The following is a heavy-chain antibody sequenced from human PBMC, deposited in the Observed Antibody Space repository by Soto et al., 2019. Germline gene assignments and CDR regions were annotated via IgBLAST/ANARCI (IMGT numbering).Heavy chain of an antibody. CDR2: IYYSGST. CDR1: GGSISSGGYC. CDR3: ARGYYPNNWFDP. V-gene: IGHV4-31*02. J-gene: IGHJ5*02. D-gene: IGHD1-26*01. Sequence: PSETLSLTCTVSGGSISSGGYCWSWIRQHPGKGLEWIGYIYYSGSTYYNPSLKSRVTISVDTSKNQFSLKLSSVTAADTAVYYCARGYYPNNWFDPWGQGTLVTVSS.